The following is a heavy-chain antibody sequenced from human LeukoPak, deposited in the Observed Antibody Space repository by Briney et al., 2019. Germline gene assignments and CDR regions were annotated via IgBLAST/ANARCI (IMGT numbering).Heavy chain of an antibody. CDR1: GGTFSSYA. Sequence: SVKVSCKASGGTFSSYAISWVRQAPGQGLEWMGGIIPIFGTANYAQKFQGRVTITADKSTSTAYMELSSLRSEDTAVYYCATSGYSGYGRVDVWGKGTTVTVSS. J-gene: IGHJ6*04. CDR2: IIPIFGTA. D-gene: IGHD5-12*01. CDR3: ATSGYSGYGRVDV. V-gene: IGHV1-69*06.